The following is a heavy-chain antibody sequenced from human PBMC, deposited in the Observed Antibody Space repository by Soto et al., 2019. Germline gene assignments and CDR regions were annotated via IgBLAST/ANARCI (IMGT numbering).Heavy chain of an antibody. Sequence: EVQLVESGGGLVKPGGSLRLSCAASGFTFSSYSMNWVRQAPGKGLEWVSSISSSSSYIYYADSVKGRFTISRDNAKNSLYLQMNSLRAEDTAVYYCARDVGGIVVVPEPYYFDYWGQGTLVTVSS. CDR3: ARDVGGIVVVPEPYYFDY. V-gene: IGHV3-21*01. J-gene: IGHJ4*02. CDR2: ISSSSSYI. CDR1: GFTFSSYS. D-gene: IGHD2-2*01.